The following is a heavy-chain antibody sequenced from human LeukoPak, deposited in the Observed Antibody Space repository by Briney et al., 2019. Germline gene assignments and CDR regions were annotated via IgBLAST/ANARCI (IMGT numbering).Heavy chain of an antibody. CDR1: GYRFTSYW. CDR2: IYPGDSDT. J-gene: IGHJ3*02. CDR3: ARQPSRDAFDI. V-gene: IGHV5-51*01. Sequence: PGESLKISCKGSGYRFTSYWIAWVRQMPGKGLEWMGSIYPGDSDTRYSPSFQGQVTTSVDKSISTAYLQWTSLKASDTAMYYCARQPSRDAFDIWGQATMVTVSS.